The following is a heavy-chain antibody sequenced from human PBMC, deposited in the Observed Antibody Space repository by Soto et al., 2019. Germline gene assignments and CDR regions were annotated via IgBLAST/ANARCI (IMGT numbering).Heavy chain of an antibody. D-gene: IGHD3-10*01. Sequence: DVQLVESGGDLVKPGGSLTLSCVGSGFRFSDPWMNWVRQAPGKGLEWVGRIKSKTDGGTADYIAPVVGRFTISRDDLKSTLYLQLNILTTADTAVYFCTTSGRFGDFNYWGQGTLVTVSS. CDR3: TTSGRFGDFNY. V-gene: IGHV3-15*07. CDR1: GFRFSDPW. J-gene: IGHJ4*02. CDR2: IKSKTDGGTA.